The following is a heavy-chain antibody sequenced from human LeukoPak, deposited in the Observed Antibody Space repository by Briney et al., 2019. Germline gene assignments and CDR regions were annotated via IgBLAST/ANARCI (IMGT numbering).Heavy chain of an antibody. CDR2: ISSSSIYI. CDR3: ASTFPYCSDDDCAL. CDR1: GFTFSSYS. J-gene: IGHJ1*01. Sequence: PGGSLRLSCAASGFTFSSYSMDWVRQAPGKGLEWVSSISSSSIYIYYADSVKGRFTISRDNAKNSLYLQINNLRAEDTAVYYCASTFPYCSDDDCALGGQGTLVTVSS. D-gene: IGHD2-15*01. V-gene: IGHV3-21*06.